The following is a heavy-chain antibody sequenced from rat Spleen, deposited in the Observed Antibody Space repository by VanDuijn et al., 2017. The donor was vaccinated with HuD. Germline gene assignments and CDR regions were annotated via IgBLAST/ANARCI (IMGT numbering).Heavy chain of an antibody. D-gene: IGHD5-1*01. CDR3: ARWELGARFFDD. J-gene: IGHJ2*01. V-gene: IGHV5-29*01. CDR1: GFTFSNYG. Sequence: EVQLVESGGGLVKPGRSLKLSCAASGFTFSNYGMAWVRQAPKKGLEWVASISYEGSSTYYRDPVKGRFTISRDNAKSPLYLQMDSLRSEDTATYYCARWELGARFFDDWGHGVMVTVSS. CDR2: ISYEGSST.